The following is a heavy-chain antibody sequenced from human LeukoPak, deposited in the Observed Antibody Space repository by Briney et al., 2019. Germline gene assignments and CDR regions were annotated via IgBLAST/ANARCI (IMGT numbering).Heavy chain of an antibody. D-gene: IGHD3-16*01. CDR3: AREDSLVGVGELKY. V-gene: IGHV1-18*04. CDR2: ISPYNGDT. J-gene: IGHJ4*02. Sequence: ASVKASCKAYGYTFTSYGISWVRQAPGQGLEWMGWISPYNGDTNYAQRLQGRVTMTTNTSTSTAYMELRSLRSDDTAVYYCAREDSLVGVGELKYWGQGTLVTVSS. CDR1: GYTFTSYG.